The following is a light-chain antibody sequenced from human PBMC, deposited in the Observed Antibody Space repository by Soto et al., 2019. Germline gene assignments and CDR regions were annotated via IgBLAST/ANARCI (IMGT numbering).Light chain of an antibody. V-gene: IGLV5-45*01. CDR1: SDIDLATYR. CDR2: YKSDSDK. J-gene: IGLJ1*01. Sequence: QPVLTQPASLSASPGASASLTCTLRSDIDLATYRIYWYRQKPGSPPQYLLRYKSDSDKGQGSGVPSRFSGSKDASANAGVLVISGLQSEDEADYYCVIWYSGADVFGSGTKLTVL. CDR3: VIWYSGADV.